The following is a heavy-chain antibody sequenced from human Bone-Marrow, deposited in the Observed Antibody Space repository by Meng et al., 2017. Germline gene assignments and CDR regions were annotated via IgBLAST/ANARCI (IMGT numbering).Heavy chain of an antibody. CDR1: GYTFTSYA. D-gene: IGHD2-21*02. CDR3: ARAYCGGDCYVSGWFDP. V-gene: IGHV7-4-1*02. J-gene: IGHJ5*02. CDR2: INTNTGNP. Sequence: QLVQSGPELKKPGASVKVSCKASGYTFTSYAMNWVRQAPGQGLEWMGWINTNTGNPTYAQGFTGRFVFSLDTSVSTAYLQISSLKAEDTAVYYCARAYCGGDCYVSGWFDPWGQGTLVTVSS.